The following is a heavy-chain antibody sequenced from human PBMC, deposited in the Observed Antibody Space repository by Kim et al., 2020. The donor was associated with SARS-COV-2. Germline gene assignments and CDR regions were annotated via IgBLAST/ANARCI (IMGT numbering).Heavy chain of an antibody. CDR2: ISYDGSNK. Sequence: GGSLRLSCASSGFTFSSYAMHWVRQAPGKGLEWVAVISYDGSNKYYADSVKGRFTISRDNSKNTLYLQMNSLRAEDTAVYYCARDLSGSYGGGFDPWGQG. CDR1: GFTFSSYA. V-gene: IGHV3-30*04. D-gene: IGHD1-26*01. J-gene: IGHJ5*02. CDR3: ARDLSGSYGGGFDP.